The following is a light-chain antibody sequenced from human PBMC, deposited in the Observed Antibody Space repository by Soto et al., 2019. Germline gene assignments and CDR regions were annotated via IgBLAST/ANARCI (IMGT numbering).Light chain of an antibody. V-gene: IGLV2-14*01. CDR1: SSDVGGYNY. CDR2: EVS. CDR3: SSYTTGSTLL. Sequence: QSALTQPASVSGSPGQSITISCTGTSSDVGGYNYVSWYQQHPGKVPKLIIYEVSNRPPGVSNRFSGSKSGNTASLTISGLQAEDEADYYCSSYTTGSTLLFGGGTKLTVL. J-gene: IGLJ2*01.